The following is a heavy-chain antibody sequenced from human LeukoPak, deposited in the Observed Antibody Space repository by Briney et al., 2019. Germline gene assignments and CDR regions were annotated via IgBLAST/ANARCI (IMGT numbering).Heavy chain of an antibody. V-gene: IGHV1-46*01. CDR1: GYTFTSYD. Sequence: EASVKVSCKASGYTFTSYDINWVRQATGQGLEWMGIINPSGGSTSYAQKFQGRVTMTRDTSTSTVYMELSSLRSEDTAVYYCARDRWELRDDAFDIWGQGTMVTVSS. D-gene: IGHD1-26*01. CDR3: ARDRWELRDDAFDI. CDR2: INPSGGST. J-gene: IGHJ3*02.